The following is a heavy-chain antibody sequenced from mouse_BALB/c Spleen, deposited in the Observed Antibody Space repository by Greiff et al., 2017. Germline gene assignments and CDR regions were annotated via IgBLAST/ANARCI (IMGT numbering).Heavy chain of an antibody. CDR1: GYAFSSYW. CDR2: IYPGDGDT. D-gene: IGHD1-2*01. CDR3: ARAYGYDHWYFDV. V-gene: IGHV1-80*01. Sequence: VQLQHSGAELVRPGSSVKISCKASGYAFSSYWMNWVKQRPGQGLEWIGQIYPGDGDTNYNGKFKGKATLTADKSSSTAYMQLSSLTSEDSAVYFCARAYGYDHWYFDVWGAGTTVTVSS. J-gene: IGHJ1*01.